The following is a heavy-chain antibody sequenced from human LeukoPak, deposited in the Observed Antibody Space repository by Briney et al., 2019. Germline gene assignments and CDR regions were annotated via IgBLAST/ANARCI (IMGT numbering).Heavy chain of an antibody. CDR1: GFTVSSNY. Sequence: GGALRLSRAPTGFTVSSNYIRNIHQAPGKGLQQPPVLYRGGNTYYADSVKGRFTISRDNAKNTLYLQMNSLRAEDTAVYYCARGSAVKAVVAATRVFGYWGQGTLVTGSS. D-gene: IGHD2-15*01. CDR2: LYRGGNT. V-gene: IGHV3-66*01. CDR3: ARGSAVKAVVAATRVFGY. J-gene: IGHJ4*02.